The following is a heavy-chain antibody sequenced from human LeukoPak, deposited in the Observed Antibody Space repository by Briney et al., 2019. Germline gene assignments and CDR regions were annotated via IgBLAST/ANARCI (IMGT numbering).Heavy chain of an antibody. Sequence: PSETPSLTCTVSGGSISSYYWSWIRQPAGKGLEWIGRIYTSGSTNYNPSLKSRVTVSVDTSKNQFSLKLSSVTAADTAVYYCARDIVVVPAAYYFDYWGQGTLVTVSS. J-gene: IGHJ4*02. V-gene: IGHV4-4*07. D-gene: IGHD2-2*01. CDR3: ARDIVVVPAAYYFDY. CDR2: IYTSGST. CDR1: GGSISSYY.